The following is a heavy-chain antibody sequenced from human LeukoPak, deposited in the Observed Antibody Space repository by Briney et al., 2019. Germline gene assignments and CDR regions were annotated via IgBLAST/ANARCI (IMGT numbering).Heavy chain of an antibody. Sequence: ASVKVSCKASGCTFTGYSMQWVRQAPGQGLEWMGWINPNSGGTNYAQKFQDRVTMTRDTSISTAYMELSRLRSDDTAVYYCARESYYRDAFDIWGQGTMVTVSS. J-gene: IGHJ3*02. V-gene: IGHV1-2*02. D-gene: IGHD2-21*01. CDR2: INPNSGGT. CDR1: GCTFTGYS. CDR3: ARESYYRDAFDI.